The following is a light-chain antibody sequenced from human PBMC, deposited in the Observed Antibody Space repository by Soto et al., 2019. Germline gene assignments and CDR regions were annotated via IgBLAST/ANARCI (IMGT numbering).Light chain of an antibody. V-gene: IGKV3D-15*01. Sequence: EIVMTQSPATLSVSPGERATLSCRASQSVASLAWYQQKPGQAPRLLIWGASNRVTGIPARFSGSGSGTEFTLTVSSLQSEDFAVYYCQQCDSWPFTCGQGTKLEIK. J-gene: IGKJ2*01. CDR1: QSVAS. CDR3: QQCDSWPFT. CDR2: GAS.